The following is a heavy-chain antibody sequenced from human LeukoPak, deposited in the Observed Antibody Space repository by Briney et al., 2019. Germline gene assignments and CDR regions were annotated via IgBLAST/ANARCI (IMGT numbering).Heavy chain of an antibody. Sequence: GSLRLSCAASGFNFEDYNMHWVRQAPGKGLEWVSLITWNGDSTYYADSVEGRFTISRENSKNSLYLQMNSLRTEDTALYYCAKDKWLRGYYYYYMDVWGKGTTVTVSS. CDR1: GFNFEDYN. CDR2: ITWNGDST. D-gene: IGHD5-12*01. J-gene: IGHJ6*03. V-gene: IGHV3-43*01. CDR3: AKDKWLRGYYYYYMDV.